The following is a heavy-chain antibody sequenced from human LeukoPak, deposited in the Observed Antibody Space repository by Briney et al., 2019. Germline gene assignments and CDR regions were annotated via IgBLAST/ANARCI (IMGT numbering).Heavy chain of an antibody. CDR2: ISSSSSYI. Sequence: GGSLRLSCAASGFTFSSYSMNWVRQAPGKGLEWVSSISSSSSYIYYADSVKGRFTISRDNAKNSLYLQMNSLRAEDTAVYYCARATSGLRFLEDYYYYMDVWGKGTTVTVSS. J-gene: IGHJ6*03. CDR1: GFTFSSYS. V-gene: IGHV3-21*01. D-gene: IGHD3-3*01. CDR3: ARATSGLRFLEDYYYYMDV.